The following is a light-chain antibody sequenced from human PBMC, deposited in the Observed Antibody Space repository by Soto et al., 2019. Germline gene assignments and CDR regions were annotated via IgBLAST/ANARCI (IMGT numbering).Light chain of an antibody. Sequence: QSALTQPPSASGSPGQSVTISCTGTSSDVGGYNYVSWYQQHPGKAPKLMIYEVSKRPSGVSDRFSGSKSDNTASLTISGLQAEDEGDYYCCSYAGDYMFVFGTGTKVTVL. CDR3: CSYAGDYMFV. V-gene: IGLV2-8*01. CDR1: SSDVGGYNY. CDR2: EVS. J-gene: IGLJ1*01.